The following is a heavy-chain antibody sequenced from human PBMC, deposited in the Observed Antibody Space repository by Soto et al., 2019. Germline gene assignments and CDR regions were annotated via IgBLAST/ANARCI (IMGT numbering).Heavy chain of an antibody. D-gene: IGHD1-26*01. J-gene: IGHJ4*02. CDR3: ARGLVGPTTAYFDY. Sequence: QAQLVQSGAEVKKPGASVKVSCKASGYNFISYDINWVRQAPGQGLEWMGWMNPTSVNSGYAQKFQGRVTMTRNTSISTAYMELRSLRSEDTAVYYCARGLVGPTTAYFDYWGQGPLVTVSS. CDR1: GYNFISYD. CDR2: MNPTSVNS. V-gene: IGHV1-8*01.